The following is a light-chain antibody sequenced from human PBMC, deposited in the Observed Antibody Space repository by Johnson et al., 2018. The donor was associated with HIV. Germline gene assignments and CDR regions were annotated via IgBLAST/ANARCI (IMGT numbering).Light chain of an antibody. CDR2: DNN. CDR1: SSNIGNNY. V-gene: IGLV1-51*01. CDR3: GTWDSSLSAGV. J-gene: IGLJ1*01. Sequence: QSVLTQPPSVSAAPGQKVTISCSGSSSNIGNNYVSWYQQLPGTAPKLLIYDNNKRPSGIPDRFSGSKSGTSATRGITGLWPEGEADYYCGTWDSSLSAGVFGTGTKVTVL.